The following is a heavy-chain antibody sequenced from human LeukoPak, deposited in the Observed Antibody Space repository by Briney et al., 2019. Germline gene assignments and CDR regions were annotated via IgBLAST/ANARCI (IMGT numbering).Heavy chain of an antibody. CDR3: AKVHYTYGGIDY. Sequence: GGSLRLSCAASGLTLSNYWMNWVRQAPGKGLEWVSSSRGSGGNTYYADSVKGRFTISRDNSKNTLYLQMNSLRAEDTAVYYCAKVHYTYGGIDYWGQGTLVTVSS. V-gene: IGHV3-23*01. CDR1: GLTLSNYW. J-gene: IGHJ4*02. CDR2: SRGSGGNT. D-gene: IGHD5-18*01.